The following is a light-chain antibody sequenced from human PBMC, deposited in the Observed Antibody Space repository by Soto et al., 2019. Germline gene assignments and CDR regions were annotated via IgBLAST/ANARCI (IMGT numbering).Light chain of an antibody. CDR3: CSYAGSSTWV. CDR2: EGS. J-gene: IGLJ3*02. CDR1: SSDVGSYNL. V-gene: IGLV2-23*01. Sequence: QLVLTQPASVSGSPGQSITISCTGTSSDVGSYNLVSWYQQHPGKAPKLMIYEGSKRPSGVSNRFSGSKSGNTASLTISGLRAEDEADYYCCSYAGSSTWVFGGGTKLTVL.